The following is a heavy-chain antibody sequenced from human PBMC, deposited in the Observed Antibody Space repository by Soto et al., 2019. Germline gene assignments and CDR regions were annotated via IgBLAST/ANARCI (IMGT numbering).Heavy chain of an antibody. Sequence: QVQLVQSGAEVKKPGSSMKVSCKASGGTFSSYAISWVRQAPGQGLEWMGGIIPIFGTANYAQKFQGRVTITADESTSTAYMELSSLRSEDTAVYYCARDLRVGATLRPAFDIWGQGTMVTVSS. CDR1: GGTFSSYA. CDR2: IIPIFGTA. J-gene: IGHJ3*02. V-gene: IGHV1-69*01. D-gene: IGHD1-26*01. CDR3: ARDLRVGATLRPAFDI.